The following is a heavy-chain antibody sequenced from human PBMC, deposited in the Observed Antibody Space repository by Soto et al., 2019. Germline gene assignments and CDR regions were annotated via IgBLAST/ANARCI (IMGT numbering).Heavy chain of an antibody. CDR2: IRSKAYGGTT. CDR1: GFTFGYYA. J-gene: IGHJ6*02. CDR3: TRDGVXTILRGPIYYYYYGMDV. D-gene: IGHD5-12*01. V-gene: IGHV3-49*04. Sequence: AGGSLRLSCTASGFTFGYYAMSWVRQAPGKGLEWVGFIRSKAYGGTTEYTASVKGRFTISRDDSKSIAYLQMNSLKTEDTAVYYCTRDGVXTILRGPIYYYYYGMDVWGQGTTVTVSS.